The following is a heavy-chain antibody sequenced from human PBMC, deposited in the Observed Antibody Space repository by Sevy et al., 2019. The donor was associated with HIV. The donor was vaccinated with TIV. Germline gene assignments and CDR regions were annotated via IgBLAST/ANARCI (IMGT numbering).Heavy chain of an antibody. CDR2: ISYDGSNK. Sequence: GGSLRLSCAAPGFTFSSYGMHWVRQAPGKGLEWVAVISYDGSNKYYADSVKGRFTISRDNSKNTLYLQMNSLRAEDTAVYYCAKDRLRFLEGDAFDYWGQGTLVTVSS. V-gene: IGHV3-30*18. D-gene: IGHD3-3*01. CDR3: AKDRLRFLEGDAFDY. CDR1: GFTFSSYG. J-gene: IGHJ4*02.